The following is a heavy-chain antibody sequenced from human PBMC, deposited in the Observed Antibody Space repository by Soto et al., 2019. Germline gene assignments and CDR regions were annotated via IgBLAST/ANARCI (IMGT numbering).Heavy chain of an antibody. CDR1: GFTFSSYA. D-gene: IGHD3-9*01. CDR3: AKGAWYYDILTGYGYFDD. J-gene: IGHJ4*02. V-gene: IGHV3-23*01. CDR2: ISGSGVST. Sequence: EVQLLESGGGLVQPGGSLRLSCAASGFTFSSYAMSWVRQAPGKGLEWVSGISGSGVSTYYADSVKGRFTISRDNSKNTVYVQMNSLRAEDTAVYYCAKGAWYYDILTGYGYFDDWGQGTLVTVSS.